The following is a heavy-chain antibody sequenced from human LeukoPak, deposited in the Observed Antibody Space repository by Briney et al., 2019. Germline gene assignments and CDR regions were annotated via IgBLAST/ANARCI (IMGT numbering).Heavy chain of an antibody. Sequence: ASVKVSCKASGGTFSNYAFSWVRQAPGQGLEWMGGIIPIFGTANYAQKFQGRVTITTDESTSTAYMELSSLRSEDTAVYYCASSPPRYYDFWSGYGPPAEEARPYYYYMDVWGKGTTVTVSS. CDR1: GGTFSNYA. CDR3: ASSPPRYYDFWSGYGPPAEEARPYYYYMDV. J-gene: IGHJ6*03. D-gene: IGHD3-3*01. CDR2: IIPIFGTA. V-gene: IGHV1-69*05.